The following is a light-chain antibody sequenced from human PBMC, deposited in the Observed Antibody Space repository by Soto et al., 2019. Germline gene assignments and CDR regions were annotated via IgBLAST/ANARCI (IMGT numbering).Light chain of an antibody. CDR1: QFVGTY. Sequence: EVVLTQSPATLSLSPGERATLYCRASQFVGTYLAWYQQKPGQSPRLLIYDASNGAPGVPARFSASGSGTEISLTTASLGPDDFAVYYCQQRYFWPPLTFGAGTRV. J-gene: IGKJ4*01. CDR3: QQRYFWPPLT. CDR2: DAS. V-gene: IGKV3-11*01.